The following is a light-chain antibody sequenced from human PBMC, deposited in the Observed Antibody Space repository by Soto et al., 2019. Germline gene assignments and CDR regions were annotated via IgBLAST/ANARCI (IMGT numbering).Light chain of an antibody. Sequence: QSVLTQPASVSGSPGQSITISCTGTSSDIGGHDYVSWYQQRPGKAPKLMIYEVRYRPSGVSNRFSGSKSGNTASLTISGLPAEAEAVYYCCSYPRPSNHYFFGSGPKVTVL. CDR1: SSDIGGHDY. V-gene: IGLV2-14*01. J-gene: IGLJ1*01. CDR3: CSYPRPSNHYF. CDR2: EVR.